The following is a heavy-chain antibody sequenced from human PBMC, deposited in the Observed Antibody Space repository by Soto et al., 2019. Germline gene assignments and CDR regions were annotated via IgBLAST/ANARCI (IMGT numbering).Heavy chain of an antibody. Sequence: SVKVSCKASGGTFSSYAISWVRQAPGQGLEWMGGIIPIFGTANYAQKFQGRVTITADKSTSTAYMELSSLRSEDTAVYYCARSNCSSTSCYSSGRLNYWGQGTLVTVSS. CDR2: IIPIFGTA. CDR1: GGTFSSYA. D-gene: IGHD2-2*02. V-gene: IGHV1-69*06. J-gene: IGHJ4*02. CDR3: ARSNCSSTSCYSSGRLNY.